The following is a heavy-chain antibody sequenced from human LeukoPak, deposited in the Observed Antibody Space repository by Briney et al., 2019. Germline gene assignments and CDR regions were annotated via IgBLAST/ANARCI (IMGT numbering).Heavy chain of an antibody. CDR2: ISYNSGNI. J-gene: IGHJ5*02. CDR3: ARGQLLGATTGWFDP. D-gene: IGHD5-12*01. CDR1: GFTFDDYA. V-gene: IGHV3-9*01. Sequence: QTGGSLRLSCAASGFTFDDYAMHWVRHAPGKGLEWVSGISYNSGNIVYAFSVRGRFTISRENSKNRLYLQMNSLRAEDTAVYYCARGQLLGATTGWFDPWGQGTLVTVSS.